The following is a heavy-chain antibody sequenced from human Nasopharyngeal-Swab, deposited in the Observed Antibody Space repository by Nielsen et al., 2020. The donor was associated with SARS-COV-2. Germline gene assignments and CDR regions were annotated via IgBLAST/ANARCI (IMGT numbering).Heavy chain of an antibody. CDR3: ARLSSPWAYNILTGSALDVFDI. CDR2: IYPGDSDT. D-gene: IGHD3-9*01. CDR1: GYSFTSYW. V-gene: IGHV5-51*01. J-gene: IGHJ3*02. Sequence: GGSLRLSCKGSGYSFTSYWIGWVRQMPGKGLEWMGIIYPGDSDTRYSPSFQGQVTISAVKSISTAYLQWSSLKAADTALYYCARLSSPWAYNILTGSALDVFDIWGQGTTVTVSS.